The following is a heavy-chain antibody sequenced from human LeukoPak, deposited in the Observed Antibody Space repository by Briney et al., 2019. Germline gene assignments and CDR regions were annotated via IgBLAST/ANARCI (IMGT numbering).Heavy chain of an antibody. J-gene: IGHJ4*02. V-gene: IGHV3-23*01. CDR1: GFTFSSYG. D-gene: IGHD5-12*01. CDR3: AKRGSGYDLEYYFDY. CDR2: ISGSGGST. Sequence: GGSLRLSCAASGFTFSSYGMSWVRQAPGKGLEWVSAISGSGGSTYYADSVKGRFTISRDNSKNTLYLQMNSLRAEDTAVYYCAKRGSGYDLEYYFDYWGQGTLVTVSS.